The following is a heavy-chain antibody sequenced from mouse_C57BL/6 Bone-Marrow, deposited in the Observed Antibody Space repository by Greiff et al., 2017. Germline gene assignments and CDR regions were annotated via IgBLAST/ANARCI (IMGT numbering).Heavy chain of an antibody. J-gene: IGHJ2*01. Sequence: QVQLQQSGAELVRPGTSVKVSCKASGYAFTNYLLEWVKQRPGQGLEWIGVIYPGSGGTNYNEKFKGKATLTADQSSSTAYMQISSLTSEDSAVYFCAEGSSGYLDYWGQGTTLTVSS. CDR2: IYPGSGGT. CDR3: AEGSSGYLDY. V-gene: IGHV1-54*01. D-gene: IGHD3-2*02. CDR1: GYAFTNYL.